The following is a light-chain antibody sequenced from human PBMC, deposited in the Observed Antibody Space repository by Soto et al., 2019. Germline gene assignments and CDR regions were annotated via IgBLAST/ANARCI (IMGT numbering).Light chain of an antibody. V-gene: IGLV2-14*01. CDR3: SSYSGTSTPVV. CDR2: EVS. CDR1: SSDIGGYSY. Sequence: QSVLTQPASVSGSPGQSITISCTGTSSDIGGYSYVSWYQQHPGKAPKLIIYEVSNRPSGGSNRFSGSKSGNTASLTISGLQAEDEADYSCSSYSGTSTPVVFGGGTKVTVL. J-gene: IGLJ2*01.